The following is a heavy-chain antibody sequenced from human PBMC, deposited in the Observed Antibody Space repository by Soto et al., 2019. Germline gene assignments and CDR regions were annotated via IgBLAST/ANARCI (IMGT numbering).Heavy chain of an antibody. V-gene: IGHV1-8*01. CDR2: VNPNSNET. CDR3: VRSGRRSGIDY. CDR1: GYTFSSYH. Sequence: QVQLVQSGAEVKKPGASVKVSCEASGYTFSSYHISWVRQASGQGLEWMGWVNPNSNETDYAQKFQGRVTMTGNTSIRIAYMELSSLRSDDTAVYYCVRSGRRSGIDYWGQGTLVTVSS. D-gene: IGHD5-12*01. J-gene: IGHJ4*02.